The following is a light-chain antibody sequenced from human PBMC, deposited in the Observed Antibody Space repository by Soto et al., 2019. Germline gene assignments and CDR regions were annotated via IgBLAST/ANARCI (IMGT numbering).Light chain of an antibody. J-gene: IGKJ4*01. CDR2: GAS. CDR3: LQSNNWPPLT. V-gene: IGKV3-15*01. Sequence: EIVMTQSPATLSVSPGERATLSCRASQSVSSNLAWYQQKPGQAPRLLIYGASTRATGIPARFSGSGSGTEFTLTISSLQSEDFAVYYCLQSNNWPPLTFGGGTKVEIK. CDR1: QSVSSN.